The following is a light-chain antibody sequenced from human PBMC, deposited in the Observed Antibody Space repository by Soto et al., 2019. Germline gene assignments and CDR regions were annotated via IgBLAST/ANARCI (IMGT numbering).Light chain of an antibody. Sequence: EIVLTQSPGSLSLSPGERATLSCRASQSVSSTYFAWYQQKPGQAPRLLIYGASSRASGIPDRFSGSGSGTDFTLTISRLEPGDFAVYYCHQYGSSPWTFGQGTKVDIK. CDR1: QSVSSTY. J-gene: IGKJ1*01. CDR3: HQYGSSPWT. CDR2: GAS. V-gene: IGKV3-20*01.